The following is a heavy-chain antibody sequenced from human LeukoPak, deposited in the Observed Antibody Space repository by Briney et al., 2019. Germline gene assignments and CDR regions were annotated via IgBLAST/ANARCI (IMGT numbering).Heavy chain of an antibody. J-gene: IGHJ4*02. CDR2: FDPEEAKM. V-gene: IGHV1-24*01. CDR3: TTRSGDFWSGFVN. Sequence: ASVNVSCKVSGNSLSELSIQWVRQAPGKGLECVGGFDPEEAKMVYAQNFQGRVTMTEDTSTQTAYMELSGLTSADTAVYYCTTRSGDFWSGFVNWGQGTLVTVSS. D-gene: IGHD3-3*01. CDR1: GNSLSELS.